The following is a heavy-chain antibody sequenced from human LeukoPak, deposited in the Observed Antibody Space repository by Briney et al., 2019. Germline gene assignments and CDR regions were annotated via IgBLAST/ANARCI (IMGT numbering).Heavy chain of an antibody. CDR2: IYYSGST. V-gene: IGHV4-59*08. CDR3: AAALYDILTGSAYYFDY. CDR1: GGSINSYY. Sequence: PSETLSLICTVSGGSINSYYWSWIRQPPGKGLEWIGYIYYSGSTNYNPSLKSRVTISVDTSKNQFSLKLSSVTAADTAVYYCAAALYDILTGSAYYFDYWGQGTLVTVSS. J-gene: IGHJ4*02. D-gene: IGHD3-9*01.